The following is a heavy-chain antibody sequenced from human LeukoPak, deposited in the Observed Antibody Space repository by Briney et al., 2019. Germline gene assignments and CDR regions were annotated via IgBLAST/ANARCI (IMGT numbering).Heavy chain of an antibody. V-gene: IGHV1-18*04. D-gene: IGHD1-26*01. CDR1: GYTFTNHA. CDR2: ISAYNGNT. Sequence: ASVKVSCKTSGYTFTNHAIHWVRQAPGQGLEWMGWISAYNGNTNYAQKLQGRVTMTTDTSTSTAYMELRSLRSDDTAVYYCARNEVGATTSGAFDIWGQGTMVTVSS. CDR3: ARNEVGATTSGAFDI. J-gene: IGHJ3*02.